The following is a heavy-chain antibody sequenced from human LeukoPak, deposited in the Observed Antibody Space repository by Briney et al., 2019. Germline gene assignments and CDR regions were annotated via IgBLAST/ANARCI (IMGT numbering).Heavy chain of an antibody. Sequence: GESLTISCKGSGYSFTNYWISWVRQMPGQGLEWMARIDPSDSYTNYSPSFEGHVTISVDKSISTAFLQWNSLKASDSAMYYCATGASKVTTDFANYWGQGTQVAVSS. V-gene: IGHV5-10-1*01. CDR3: ATGASKVTTDFANY. D-gene: IGHD4-17*01. CDR1: GYSFTNYW. CDR2: IDPSDSYT. J-gene: IGHJ4*02.